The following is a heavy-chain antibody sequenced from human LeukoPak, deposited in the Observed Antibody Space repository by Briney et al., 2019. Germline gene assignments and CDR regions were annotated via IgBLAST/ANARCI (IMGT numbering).Heavy chain of an antibody. J-gene: IGHJ4*02. D-gene: IGHD6-6*01. CDR1: GFTFSTYA. CDR2: IKQDGSQR. Sequence: GGSLRLSCAASGFTFSTYAMSWVRQAPGKGPEWVANIKQDGSQRYYVDSVRGRFTISRDNAKNSLFLQMNGLRAEDTAVYYCARRGGSSSSRSPIDYWGQGTLVTVSS. CDR3: ARRGGSSSSRSPIDY. V-gene: IGHV3-7*01.